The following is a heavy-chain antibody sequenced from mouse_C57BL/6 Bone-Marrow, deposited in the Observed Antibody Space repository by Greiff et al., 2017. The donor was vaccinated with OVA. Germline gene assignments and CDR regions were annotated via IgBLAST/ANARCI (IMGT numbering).Heavy chain of an antibody. V-gene: IGHV1-81*01. J-gene: IGHJ1*03. Sequence: QVQLQQSGAELARPGASVKLSCKASGYTFTSYGISWVKQRTGQGLEWIGEIYPRSGNTYYNEKFKGKATLTADKSSSTAYMELRSLTSEDSAFYFCARFTTVVEWYFDVWGTGTTVTVSS. D-gene: IGHD1-1*01. CDR2: IYPRSGNT. CDR3: ARFTTVVEWYFDV. CDR1: GYTFTSYG.